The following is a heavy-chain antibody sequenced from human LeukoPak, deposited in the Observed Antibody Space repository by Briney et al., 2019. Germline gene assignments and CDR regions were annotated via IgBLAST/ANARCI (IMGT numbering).Heavy chain of an antibody. D-gene: IGHD2/OR15-2a*01. J-gene: IGHJ4*02. CDR3: ASDGGFEYYFDY. CDR2: IIPIFTTA. V-gene: IGHV1-69*06. Sequence: SVKVSCKSSGGTFTDYGISWVRHAPGQGLEWMGRIIPIFTTANYAQKLQGRVTITADTSTNTAYMELTSLRSEDTAVYYCASDGGFEYYFDYWGQGTLLTVSS. CDR1: GGTFTDYG.